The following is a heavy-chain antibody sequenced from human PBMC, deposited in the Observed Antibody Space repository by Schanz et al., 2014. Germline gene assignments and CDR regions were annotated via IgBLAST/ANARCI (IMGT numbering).Heavy chain of an antibody. V-gene: IGHV3-48*01. CDR2: ISSGSSYA. D-gene: IGHD2-8*01. CDR3: ARGGVRFYHNYCMDV. Sequence: VQLLESGGGLVQPGASLRLSCAASGFTFNSYAMTWVRQAPGKGLEWVSDISSGSSYANYADSVKGRFTVSRDNARNSLYLHMNALGAEDTAVYYCARGGVRFYHNYCMDVWGKGTTVTVSS. J-gene: IGHJ6*03. CDR1: GFTFNSYA.